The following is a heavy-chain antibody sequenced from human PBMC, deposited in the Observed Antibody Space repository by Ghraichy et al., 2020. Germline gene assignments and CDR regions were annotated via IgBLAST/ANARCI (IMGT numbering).Heavy chain of an antibody. CDR2: IYYSGST. CDR1: GGSISSYY. J-gene: IGHJ3*02. Sequence: SETLSLTCTVSGGSISSYYWSWIRQPPGKGLEWIGYIYYSGSTNYNPSLKSRVTISVDTSKNQFSLKLSSVTAADTAVYYCARGGPRGFDAFDIWGQGTMVTVSS. CDR3: ARGGPRGFDAFDI. D-gene: IGHD3-10*01. V-gene: IGHV4-59*01.